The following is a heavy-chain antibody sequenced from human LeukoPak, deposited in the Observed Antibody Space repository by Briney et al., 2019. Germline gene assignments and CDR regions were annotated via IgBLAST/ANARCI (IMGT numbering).Heavy chain of an antibody. CDR2: MNPNSGNT. J-gene: IGHJ4*02. CDR1: GYTFTSYD. D-gene: IGHD5-18*01. CDR3: ASSAGDTAMGTFDY. V-gene: IGHV1-8*01. Sequence: GASVKVSCKASGYTFTSYDINWVRQATGQGLEWMGWMNPNSGNTGYAQKFQGRVTMTRNTSISTAYMELSSLRSEDTAVYYCASSAGDTAMGTFDYWGQGTLVTVSS.